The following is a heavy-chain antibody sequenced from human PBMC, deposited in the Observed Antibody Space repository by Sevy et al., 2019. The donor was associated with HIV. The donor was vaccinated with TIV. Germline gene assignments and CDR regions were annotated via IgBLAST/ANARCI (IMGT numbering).Heavy chain of an antibody. V-gene: IGHV3-9*01. CDR3: AKDIRRWLQLGFDY. D-gene: IGHD5-12*01. Sequence: GGSLRLSCAASGFTFDDYAMHWVRQAPGKGLEWVSGISWNSGSIGYADSVKGRFTISRDNAKNSLYLQMNSLRAEDTALYYCAKDIRRWLQLGFDYWGQGTLVTVSS. J-gene: IGHJ4*02. CDR1: GFTFDDYA. CDR2: ISWNSGSI.